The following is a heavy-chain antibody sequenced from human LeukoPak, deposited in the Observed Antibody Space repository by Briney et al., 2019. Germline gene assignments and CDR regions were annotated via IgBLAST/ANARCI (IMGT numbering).Heavy chain of an antibody. Sequence: GASVKVSCKASGYTFTSYGISWVRQPSGQWLEWMGWISAYNGNTKYAQKLQGRVTMTTDTSTSTAYMKLRSLRSDDTAVYYCASAPSPVTATAAPEDYWGQGTLVTVSS. J-gene: IGHJ4*02. V-gene: IGHV1-18*01. CDR2: ISAYNGNT. CDR1: GYTFTSYG. D-gene: IGHD2-21*02. CDR3: ASAPSPVTATAAPEDY.